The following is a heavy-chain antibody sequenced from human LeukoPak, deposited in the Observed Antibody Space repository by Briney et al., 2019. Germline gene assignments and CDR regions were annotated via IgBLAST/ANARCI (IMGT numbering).Heavy chain of an antibody. D-gene: IGHD6-13*01. J-gene: IGHJ4*02. CDR1: GYTFTSYY. CDR3: ARIAAAGTFDY. CDR2: INVSGGST. V-gene: IGHV1-46*01. Sequence: GASVKVSCKASGYTFTSYYMHWVRQAPGQGLEWMGIINVSGGSTTYAQKFQGRVTMTRDKSTSTVYMELSSLRSEDTAVYYCARIAAAGTFDYWGQGTLVTVSS.